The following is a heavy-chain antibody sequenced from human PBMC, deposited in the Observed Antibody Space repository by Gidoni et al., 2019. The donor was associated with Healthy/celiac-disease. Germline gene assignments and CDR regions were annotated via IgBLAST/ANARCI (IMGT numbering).Heavy chain of an antibody. V-gene: IGHV3-7*01. CDR1: GFTFSSYW. CDR3: ARDGGYDYVWGSYVIDY. D-gene: IGHD3-16*01. J-gene: IGHJ4*02. CDR2: IKQDGSEK. Sequence: EVQLVESGGGLVQPGGSLRLSFAASGFTFSSYWMSWVRQAPGKGLEWVANIKQDGSEKYYVDSVKGRFTISRDNAKNSLYLQMNSLRAEDTAVYYCARDGGYDYVWGSYVIDYWGQGTLVTVSS.